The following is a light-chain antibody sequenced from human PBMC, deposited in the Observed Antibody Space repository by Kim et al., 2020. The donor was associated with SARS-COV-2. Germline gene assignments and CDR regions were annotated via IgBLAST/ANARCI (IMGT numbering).Light chain of an antibody. Sequence: SYELTQPHSVSVATAQMARITCGGNNIGSKAVHWYQQNPGQDPVLVIYGVNNRPSGITERFSGSNPGNTTTLIVSRIEGGDEADYYCQVWDSSSDREFGGGTQLTVL. J-gene: IGLJ3*02. V-gene: IGLV3-12*01. CDR3: QVWDSSSDRE. CDR1: NIGSKA. CDR2: GVN.